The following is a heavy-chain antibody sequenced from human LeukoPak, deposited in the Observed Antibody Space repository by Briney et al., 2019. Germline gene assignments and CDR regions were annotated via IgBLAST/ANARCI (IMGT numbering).Heavy chain of an antibody. CDR3: ARQGITMIVATGGWDY. D-gene: IGHD3-22*01. V-gene: IGHV1-18*01. CDR1: GYTFTSYG. J-gene: IGHJ4*02. CDR2: ISAYNGNT. Sequence: GASVKVSCKASGYTFTSYGISWVRQAPGQGLEWMGWISAYNGNTNYAQKLQGRVTTTTDTSTSTAYMELRSLRSDDTAVYYCARQGITMIVATGGWDYWGQGTLVTVSS.